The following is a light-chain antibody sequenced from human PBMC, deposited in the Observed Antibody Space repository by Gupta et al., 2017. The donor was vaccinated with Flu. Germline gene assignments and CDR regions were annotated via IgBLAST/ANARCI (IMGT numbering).Light chain of an antibody. V-gene: IGLV3-25*02. CDR2: KDT. CDR3: QSADITGASRV. CDR1: ALSKQY. Sequence: YHLTQAPAMSVSPGQTATITCSGSALSKQYVYWYRQRPVQAPVLLIYKDTERASGIPDRISGSSSGTRVTLTIRGVQTEDEADYYCQSADITGASRVFGGGT. J-gene: IGLJ3*02.